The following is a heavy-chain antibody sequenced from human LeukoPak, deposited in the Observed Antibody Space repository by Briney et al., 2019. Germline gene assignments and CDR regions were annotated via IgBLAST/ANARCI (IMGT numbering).Heavy chain of an antibody. V-gene: IGHV3-23*01. CDR3: AGRVTGYSSGYVY. J-gene: IGHJ4*02. D-gene: IGHD5-18*01. CDR1: GITFSNYA. Sequence: GGSLRLTCVASGITFSNYAVSWVRQAPEKGLDWVSVISGSAHKIRYADSVKGRFTISRDNSENIVYLQMNNLRAEDTAVYYCAGRVTGYSSGYVYWGQGTLVTVSS. CDR2: ISGSAHKI.